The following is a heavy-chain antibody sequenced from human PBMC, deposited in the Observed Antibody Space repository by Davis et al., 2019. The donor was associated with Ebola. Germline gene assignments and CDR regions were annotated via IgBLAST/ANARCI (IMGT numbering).Heavy chain of an antibody. CDR2: ITPIFGTA. CDR3: ARDLRFLEENWFDP. CDR1: GGTFSSYA. V-gene: IGHV1-69*13. Sequence: SVKVSCKASGGTFSSYAISWVRQAPGQGLEWMGGITPIFGTANYAQKFQGRVTITADESTSTAYMELSSLRSEDTAVYYCARDLRFLEENWFDPWGQGTLVTVSS. D-gene: IGHD3-3*01. J-gene: IGHJ5*02.